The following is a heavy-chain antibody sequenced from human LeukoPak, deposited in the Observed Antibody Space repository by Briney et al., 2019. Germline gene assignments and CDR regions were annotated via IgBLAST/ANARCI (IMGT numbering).Heavy chain of an antibody. CDR2: ISGSGGST. V-gene: IGHV3-23*01. CDR3: AKGTADSGYYFGSY. CDR1: GFTFSSYA. D-gene: IGHD3-22*01. Sequence: GGSLRLSCAASGFTFSSYAMSWVRQAPGKGLEWVSAISGSGGSTYYADSVRGRFTISRDNSKNTLYLQMNSLRAEDTAVYYCAKGTADSGYYFGSYWGQGALVTVSS. J-gene: IGHJ4*02.